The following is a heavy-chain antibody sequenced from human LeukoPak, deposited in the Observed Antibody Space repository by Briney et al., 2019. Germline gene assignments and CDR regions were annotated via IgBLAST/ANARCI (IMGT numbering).Heavy chain of an antibody. CDR3: ARGWFSQYFFHYFDY. CDR1: GGTFSSYA. CDR2: IIPIFGTA. D-gene: IGHD2/OR15-2a*01. J-gene: IGHJ4*02. Sequence: ASGKVSCKPSGGTFSSYAVSWGRQAPGQGLEGWGGIIPIFGTANYALKFQGRVTITADESTSTAYMELSSLRSEDTAVYYCARGWFSQYFFHYFDYWGQGTLVTVSS. V-gene: IGHV1-69*13.